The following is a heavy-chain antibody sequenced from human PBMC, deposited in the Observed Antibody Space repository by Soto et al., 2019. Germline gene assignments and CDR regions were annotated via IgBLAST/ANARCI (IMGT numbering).Heavy chain of an antibody. D-gene: IGHD3-10*01. CDR2: IYTSGST. CDR3: ARVFYYGSGSYYSTHNWFDP. Sequence: QVQLQESGPGLVKPSETLSLTCTVSGGSISSYYWSWIRQPAGKGLEWIGRIYTSGSTNYNPSLKSRVTMSVATSQNQFSLKLSYVTAADPAVYYCARVFYYGSGSYYSTHNWFDPWGQGTLVTVSS. J-gene: IGHJ5*02. CDR1: GGSISSYY. V-gene: IGHV4-4*07.